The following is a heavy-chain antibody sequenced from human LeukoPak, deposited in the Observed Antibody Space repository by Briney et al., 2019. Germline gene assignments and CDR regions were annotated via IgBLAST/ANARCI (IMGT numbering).Heavy chain of an antibody. D-gene: IGHD6-19*01. Sequence: GGSLRLSCAASGFTFDDYGMSWVRQAPGKGLEWVSGITWNGGTTGYADSVKGRFTISRDNAKNSLYLQMNSLRAEDTALYHCARSSVAGTVWYFDLWGRGTLVTVSS. V-gene: IGHV3-20*01. CDR1: GFTFDDYG. CDR2: ITWNGGTT. J-gene: IGHJ2*01. CDR3: ARSSVAGTVWYFDL.